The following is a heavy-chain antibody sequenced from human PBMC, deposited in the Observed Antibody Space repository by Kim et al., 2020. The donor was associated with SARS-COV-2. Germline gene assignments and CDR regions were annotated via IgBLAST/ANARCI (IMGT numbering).Heavy chain of an antibody. CDR2: INAGNGNT. CDR1: GYTFTSYA. Sequence: ASVKVSCKASGYTFTSYAMHWVRQAPGQRLEWMGWINAGNGNTKYSQKFQGRVTITRDTSASTAYMELSSLRSEDTAVYYCASNYYGSGSYYTFDYWGQGTLVTVSS. V-gene: IGHV1-3*01. CDR3: ASNYYGSGSYYTFDY. J-gene: IGHJ4*02. D-gene: IGHD3-10*01.